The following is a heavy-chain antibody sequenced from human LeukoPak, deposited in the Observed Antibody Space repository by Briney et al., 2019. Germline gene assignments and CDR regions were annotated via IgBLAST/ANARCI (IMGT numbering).Heavy chain of an antibody. V-gene: IGHV4-61*02. Sequence: SETLSLTCTVSGGSISSGSYYWSWIRQPAGKGLEWIGRIYTSGSTNYNPSLKSRVTISVDTSKNQFSLKLSSVTAADTAVYYCARTPRRSSSWWYGLDYWGQGTLVTVSS. CDR3: ARTPRRSSSWWYGLDY. CDR2: IYTSGST. D-gene: IGHD6-13*01. CDR1: GGSISSGSYY. J-gene: IGHJ4*02.